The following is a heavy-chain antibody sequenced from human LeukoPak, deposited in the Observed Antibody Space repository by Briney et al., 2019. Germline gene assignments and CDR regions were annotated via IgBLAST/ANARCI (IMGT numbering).Heavy chain of an antibody. V-gene: IGHV1-46*01. CDR1: GYTFTSYY. D-gene: IGHD4-17*01. J-gene: IGHJ4*02. Sequence: ASVKVSCKASGYTFTSYYMHWVRQAPGQGLEWMGIIHPSGGSTSYAQKFQARVTMTRDTSTSTVYMELSSLRSEDTAVYYCARRYGDAGYFDYWGQGTLVTVSS. CDR3: ARRYGDAGYFDY. CDR2: IHPSGGST.